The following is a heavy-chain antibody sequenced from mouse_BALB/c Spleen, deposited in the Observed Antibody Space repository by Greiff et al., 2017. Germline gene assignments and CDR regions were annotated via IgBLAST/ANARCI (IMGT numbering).Heavy chain of an antibody. CDR2: IHYSGST. CDR1: GYSITSGYS. CDR3: AREGYGYFDV. Sequence: EVQGVESGPDLVKPSQSLSLTCTVTGYSITSGYSSHWIRQFPGNKLEWMGYIHYSGSTNYNPSLKSRISITRDTSKNQFFLQLNSVTTEDTATYYCAREGYGYFDVWGAGTTVTVSS. V-gene: IGHV3-1*02. J-gene: IGHJ1*01.